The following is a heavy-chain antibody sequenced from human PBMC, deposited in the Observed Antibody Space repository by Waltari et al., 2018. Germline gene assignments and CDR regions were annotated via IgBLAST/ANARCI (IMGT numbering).Heavy chain of an antibody. J-gene: IGHJ4*02. D-gene: IGHD2-21*01. V-gene: IGHV3-15*04. CDR2: IGGKADGGTT. Sequence: EVQLVESGGGLVQPGGSLRLSCAASGFTFRNAGMSWVRQAPGKGLEWVCRIGGKADGGTTDYAATVKGRFTISRDDSKNTLYLQMNSLKTEDTAVYYCTTPAYCGGDCYTKEYYFDYWGQGTLVTVSS. CDR1: GFTFRNAG. CDR3: TTPAYCGGDCYTKEYYFDY.